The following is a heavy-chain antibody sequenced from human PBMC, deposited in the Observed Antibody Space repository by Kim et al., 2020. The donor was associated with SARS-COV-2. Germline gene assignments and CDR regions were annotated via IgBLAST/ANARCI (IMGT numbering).Heavy chain of an antibody. D-gene: IGHD6-13*01. V-gene: IGHV1-46*01. CDR2: INPSGGST. J-gene: IGHJ5*02. CDR3: AREGWSSSWKNWFDP. CDR1: VYTFTSYY. Sequence: ASVKVSCKASVYTFTSYYMHWVRQAPGQGLEWMGIINPSGGSTSYAQKFQGRVTMTRDTSTSTVYMELSSLRSEDTAVYYCAREGWSSSWKNWFDPWGQGTLVTVSS.